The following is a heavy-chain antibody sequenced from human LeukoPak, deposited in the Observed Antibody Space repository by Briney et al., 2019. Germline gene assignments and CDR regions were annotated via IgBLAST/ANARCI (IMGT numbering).Heavy chain of an antibody. CDR3: AREAMIDHLIDY. CDR2: ISAYNGNT. Sequence: ASVTVSCKASGGTFTSYGISWVRQAPGQGLEWMGWISAYNGNTNYAQKLQGRVTMTTDTSTSTAYMELRSLRSDDTAVYYCAREAMIDHLIDYWGQGTLVTVSS. J-gene: IGHJ4*02. V-gene: IGHV1-18*01. CDR1: GGTFTSYG. D-gene: IGHD3-22*01.